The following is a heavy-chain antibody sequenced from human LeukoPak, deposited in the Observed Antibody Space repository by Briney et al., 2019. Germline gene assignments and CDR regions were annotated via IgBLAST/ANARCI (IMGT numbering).Heavy chain of an antibody. CDR3: AKDLGRLLLPYDAFDI. D-gene: IGHD5-24*01. J-gene: IGHJ3*02. CDR1: RFTFSNYW. CDR2: INLDGSEK. Sequence: GGSLRLSCAASRFTFSNYWMTWVRQAPGKGLEWVASINLDGSEKFYVDSVKGRFTISRDNSKNTLYLQMNSLRAEDTAVYYCAKDLGRLLLPYDAFDIWGQGTMVTVSS. V-gene: IGHV3-7*01.